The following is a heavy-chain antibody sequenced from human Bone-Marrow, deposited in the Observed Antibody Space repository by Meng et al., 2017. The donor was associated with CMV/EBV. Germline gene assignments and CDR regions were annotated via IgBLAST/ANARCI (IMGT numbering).Heavy chain of an antibody. D-gene: IGHD4-17*01. J-gene: IGHJ6*02. CDR3: ARDLSHGDYRYYYYYYGMDV. Sequence: GESLKISCAASGFTFDDYAMHWVRQAPGKGLEWVSSISSSSSYIYYADSVKGRFTISRDNAKNSLYLQMNSLRAEDTAVYYCARDLSHGDYRYYYYYYGMDVWGQETTVTVSS. CDR1: GFTFDDYA. CDR2: ISSSSSYI. V-gene: IGHV3-21*04.